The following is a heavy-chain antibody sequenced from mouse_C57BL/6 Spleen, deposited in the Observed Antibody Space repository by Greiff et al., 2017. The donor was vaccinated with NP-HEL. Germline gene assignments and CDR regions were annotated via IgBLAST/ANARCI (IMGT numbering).Heavy chain of an antibody. CDR1: GFTFSSYA. V-gene: IGHV5-4*01. J-gene: IGHJ4*01. CDR3: ARDHSNSHYAMDY. Sequence: VMLVESGGGLVKPGGSLKLSCAASGFTFSSYAMSWVRQTPEKRLEWVATISDGGSYTYYPDNVKGRFTISRDNAKNNLYLQMSHLKSEDTAVYYCARDHSNSHYAMDYWGQGTSVTVSS. CDR2: ISDGGSYT. D-gene: IGHD2-5*01.